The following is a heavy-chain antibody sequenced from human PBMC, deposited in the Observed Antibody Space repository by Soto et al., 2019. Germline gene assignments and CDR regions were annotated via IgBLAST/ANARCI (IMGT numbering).Heavy chain of an antibody. Sequence: GGSLRLSCAASGFTFSSYAMHWVRQAPGKGLEWVAVISYDGSNKYCADSVKGRFTISRDNSKNTLYLQMNSLRAEDTAVYYCARDKFGSSWSYNWFDPWGQGTLVTVSS. V-gene: IGHV3-30-3*01. CDR2: ISYDGSNK. CDR3: ARDKFGSSWSYNWFDP. D-gene: IGHD6-13*01. J-gene: IGHJ5*02. CDR1: GFTFSSYA.